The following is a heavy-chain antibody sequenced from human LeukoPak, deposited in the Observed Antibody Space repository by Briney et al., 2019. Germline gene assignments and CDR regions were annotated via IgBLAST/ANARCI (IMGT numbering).Heavy chain of an antibody. CDR2: IYTGGGT. J-gene: IGHJ4*02. D-gene: IGHD3-3*01. CDR3: ARVPFYDFWSGPGYFDY. Sequence: GGSLRLPCAASGFTVSSYYMTWVRQAPGKGLELVSVIYTGGGTYYADSGKGRLTISRDNSENTLSLQMNSLRAEDTAVYYCARVPFYDFWSGPGYFDYWGQGTLVTVSS. V-gene: IGHV3-66*01. CDR1: GFTVSSYY.